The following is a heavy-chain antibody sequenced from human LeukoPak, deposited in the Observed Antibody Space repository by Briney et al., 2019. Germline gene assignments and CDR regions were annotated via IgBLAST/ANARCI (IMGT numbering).Heavy chain of an antibody. CDR3: ARVRSIAAAAEDFDY. V-gene: IGHV3-21*01. J-gene: IGHJ4*02. D-gene: IGHD6-13*01. CDR2: ISSSSSYI. Sequence: GWSLRLSCPACRFTFSSYSMNWVRPAPGRGREWVSSISSSSSYIYYADALKGRFTISKDNAKNSLYVQMNSLRAEDTAVYYCARVRSIAAAAEDFDYWGQGTLVTVSS. CDR1: RFTFSSYS.